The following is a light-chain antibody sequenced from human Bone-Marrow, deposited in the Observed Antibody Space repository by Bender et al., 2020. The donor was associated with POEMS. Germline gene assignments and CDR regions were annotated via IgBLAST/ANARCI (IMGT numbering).Light chain of an antibody. V-gene: IGLV2-8*01. J-gene: IGLJ2*01. CDR2: EVS. CDR1: SSDVGGSNY. CDR3: GSFTTSSTVV. Sequence: QSALTQPPSASGSPGQSVTISCTGTSSDVGGSNYVSWYQQHPGKAPKLMIYEVSKRPSGVPDRFSGSRSGNTASLTVSGLQAEDEAVYYCGSFTTSSTVVFGGGTKLTVL.